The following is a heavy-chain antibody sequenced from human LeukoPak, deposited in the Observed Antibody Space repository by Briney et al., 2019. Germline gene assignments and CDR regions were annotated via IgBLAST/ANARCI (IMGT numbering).Heavy chain of an antibody. Sequence: GGSLRLSCAASGFTFSSYAMSWVRQAPGKGLEWVSAISGSGGNTYYADSVKGRFTISRDKSKNTLYLQVNSLRAEDTAVYYCAKDLAVAVPNYFDSWGQGTLVTVSS. CDR3: AKDLAVAVPNYFDS. CDR1: GFTFSSYA. D-gene: IGHD6-19*01. CDR2: ISGSGGNT. J-gene: IGHJ4*02. V-gene: IGHV3-23*01.